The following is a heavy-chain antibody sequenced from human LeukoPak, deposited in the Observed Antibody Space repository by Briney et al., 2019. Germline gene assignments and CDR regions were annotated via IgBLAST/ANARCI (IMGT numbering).Heavy chain of an antibody. Sequence: GGPRQMSGKSSGSRLIRNWMGGAGKMPGKGVEGMGIIYPVASDTRYTPSFPGQVPTSADKSISSAYLQWSTLKASDTPMYYCARRSLTGTTDRSFYFDYWGHGTLVTVSS. V-gene: IGHV5-51*01. J-gene: IGHJ4*01. CDR3: ARRSLTGTTDRSFYFDY. CDR1: GSRLIRNW. D-gene: IGHD1-7*01. CDR2: IYPVASDT.